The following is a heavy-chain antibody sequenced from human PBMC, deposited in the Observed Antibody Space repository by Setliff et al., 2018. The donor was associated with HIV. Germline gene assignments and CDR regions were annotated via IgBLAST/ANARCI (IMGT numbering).Heavy chain of an antibody. V-gene: IGHV4-38-2*02. CDR1: GYSISSGYY. J-gene: IGHJ4*02. CDR2: VFHSGST. D-gene: IGHD5-18*01. CDR3: ARDAERGYSYGYDY. Sequence: PSETLSLTCAVSGYSISSGYYWGWIRQSPGKGLEWIGSVFHSGSTYYNPSLKSRVTMSVDTSKNQFSLKLSSVTAADTAVYYCARDAERGYSYGYDYWGQGTLVTV.